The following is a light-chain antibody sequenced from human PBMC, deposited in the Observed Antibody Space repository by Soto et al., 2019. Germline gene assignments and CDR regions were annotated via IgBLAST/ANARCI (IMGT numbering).Light chain of an antibody. CDR3: QTYYNWPWT. J-gene: IGKJ1*01. CDR2: GAS. V-gene: IGKV3-15*01. CDR1: QSIGDT. Sequence: EIVMTQSTATLTVSPGGRATLSCRASQSIGDTLAWYQQKPGQAPRLLIYGASSRVTGFPARFSGSGYGTDFSLTIRGPQSDDCEVYYCQTYYNWPWTFGRGTKVDI.